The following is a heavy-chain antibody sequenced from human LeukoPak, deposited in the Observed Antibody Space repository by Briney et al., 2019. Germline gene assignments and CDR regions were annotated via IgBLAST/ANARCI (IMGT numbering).Heavy chain of an antibody. CDR2: IDSTSTYI. J-gene: IGHJ3*01. Sequence: GGSLRLSCAASRFTFSTYSMNRVRQAPGKGLEWVSSIDSTSTYIYYADSVKGRFTVSRDNSKNTLYLQMSSLRADDTAVYFYAKRPRDSSGYYLGAFDGWGQGTTVTVSS. CDR1: RFTFSTYS. CDR3: AKRPRDSSGYYLGAFDG. V-gene: IGHV3-21*04. D-gene: IGHD3-22*01.